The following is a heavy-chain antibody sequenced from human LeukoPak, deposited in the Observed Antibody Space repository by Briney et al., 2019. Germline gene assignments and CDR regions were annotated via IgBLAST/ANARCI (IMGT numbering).Heavy chain of an antibody. CDR2: IDTSGGST. CDR3: AKKGYYDRSGYYMYYFDH. Sequence: GGSLRLSCAAAGFTFSSYAMSWVRQAPGKGLQWVSSIDTSGGSTYYADSVKGRFSISRDNSENTLYLQMNSLRAEDTAVYYCAKKGYYDRSGYYMYYFDHWGQGTLVTVSS. D-gene: IGHD3-22*01. CDR1: GFTFSSYA. V-gene: IGHV3-23*01. J-gene: IGHJ4*02.